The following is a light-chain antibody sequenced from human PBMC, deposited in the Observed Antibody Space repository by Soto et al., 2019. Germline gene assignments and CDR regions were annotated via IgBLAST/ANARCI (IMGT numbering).Light chain of an antibody. CDR1: SSDVGGYNY. CDR3: SSYTSSSTLV. J-gene: IGLJ2*01. Sequence: QSALTQPASVSGSPGQAITISCTGTSSDVGGYNYVSWYQQHPGKAPKLMIYDVSNRPSGVSNRVSGSKSGNTASLTISVLQAEDEADYYCSSYTSSSTLVFGGGTQVTVL. CDR2: DVS. V-gene: IGLV2-14*01.